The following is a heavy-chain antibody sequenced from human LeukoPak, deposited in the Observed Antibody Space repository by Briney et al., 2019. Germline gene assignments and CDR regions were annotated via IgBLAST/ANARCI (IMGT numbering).Heavy chain of an antibody. CDR3: ARDRGRREFDY. Sequence: QSGGSLRLSCAASGFTFSSYEINWVRQAPGKGLEWVSDISSGGSIIYYADSVKGRFTISRDNAKNSLYLQMNSLRAEDTAVYYCARDRGRREFDYWGQGTLVTVSS. CDR1: GFTFSSYE. V-gene: IGHV3-48*03. CDR2: ISSGGSII. J-gene: IGHJ4*02. D-gene: IGHD1-26*01.